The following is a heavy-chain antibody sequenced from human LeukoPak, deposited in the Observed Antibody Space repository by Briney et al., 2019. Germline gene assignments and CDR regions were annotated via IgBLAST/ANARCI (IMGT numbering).Heavy chain of an antibody. CDR1: GFIFSSYS. Sequence: GGSLRLSCAASGFIFSSYSINWFRQAPGKGLEWVSSISSSSSYIYYADSVKGRFTISRDNAKNSLYLQMNSLRAEDTAVYYCARDYGSGSYYSNWFDPWGQGTLVTVSS. CDR2: ISSSSSYI. D-gene: IGHD3-10*01. CDR3: ARDYGSGSYYSNWFDP. J-gene: IGHJ5*02. V-gene: IGHV3-21*01.